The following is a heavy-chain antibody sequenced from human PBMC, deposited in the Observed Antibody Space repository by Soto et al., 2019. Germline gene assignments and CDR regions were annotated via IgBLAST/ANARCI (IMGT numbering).Heavy chain of an antibody. J-gene: IGHJ6*02. D-gene: IGHD1-1*01. Sequence: ASVKVSCKASGYTFTTYGISWVRQAPGQGLEWMGWISPYNGTTKYAEKFQGEMTMTTDTATSTAYMDLGSLRSDDTAVYYCARDGERDTGLNFYYYLHGMDAWGQGTRVTVSS. V-gene: IGHV1-18*04. CDR1: GYTFTTYG. CDR2: ISPYNGTT. CDR3: ARDGERDTGLNFYYYLHGMDA.